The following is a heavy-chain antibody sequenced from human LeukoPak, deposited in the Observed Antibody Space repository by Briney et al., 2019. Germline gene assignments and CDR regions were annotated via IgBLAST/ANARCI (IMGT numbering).Heavy chain of an antibody. V-gene: IGHV4-34*01. D-gene: IGHD6-13*01. CDR3: ARDSRRGSSSWYGWFDP. Sequence: SETLSLTCAVYGGSFSGYYWSWIRQPPGKGLEWIGEINHSGSTNYNPSLKSRVTISVDTSKNQFSLKLSSVTAADAAVYYCARDSRRGSSSWYGWFDPWGQGTLVTVSS. J-gene: IGHJ5*02. CDR1: GGSFSGYY. CDR2: INHSGST.